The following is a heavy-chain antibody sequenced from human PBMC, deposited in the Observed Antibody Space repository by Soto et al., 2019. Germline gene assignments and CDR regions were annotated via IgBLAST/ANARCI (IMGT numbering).Heavy chain of an antibody. J-gene: IGHJ4*02. CDR1: GFTFSSYG. V-gene: IGHV3-33*01. Sequence: QVQLVESGGGVVQPGRSLRLSCAASGFTFSSYGMHWVRQAPGKGLEWVAVIWYDGSNKYYADSVKGRFTISRDNSKNTLYLQMNSLRAEDTAVYYCARGLVAGSGSLVRYFDYWGQGTLVTVSS. D-gene: IGHD3-10*01. CDR3: ARGLVAGSGSLVRYFDY. CDR2: IWYDGSNK.